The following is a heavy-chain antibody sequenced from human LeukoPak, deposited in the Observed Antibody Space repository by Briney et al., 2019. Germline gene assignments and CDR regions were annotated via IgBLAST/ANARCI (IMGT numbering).Heavy chain of an antibody. CDR1: GITFSSYW. CDR3: ARESRRITMVRGLDMDV. D-gene: IGHD3-10*01. J-gene: IGHJ6*04. CDR2: IKEDGSQK. V-gene: IGHV3-7*03. Sequence: GGSLRLSCAASGITFSSYWMHWVRRAPGKGLEWVANIKEDGSQKYFVDSVKGRFTISRDNAKNSLYLQMNSLRAEDTAVYYCARESRRITMVRGLDMDVWGKGTTVTVSS.